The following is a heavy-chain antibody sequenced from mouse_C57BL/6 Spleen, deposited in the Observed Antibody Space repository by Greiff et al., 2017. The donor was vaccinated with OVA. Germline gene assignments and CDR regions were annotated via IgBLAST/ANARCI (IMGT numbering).Heavy chain of an antibody. CDR2: ISYDGSN. V-gene: IGHV3-6*01. D-gene: IGHD5-1*01. Sequence: VQLKESGPGLVKPSQSLSLTCSVTGYSITSGYYWNWIRQFPGNKLEWMGYISYDGSNNYNPSLKNRISITRDTSKNQFFLKLNSVTTEDTATYYCARVYHGGYFDVWGTGTTVTVSS. J-gene: IGHJ1*03. CDR1: GYSITSGYY. CDR3: ARVYHGGYFDV.